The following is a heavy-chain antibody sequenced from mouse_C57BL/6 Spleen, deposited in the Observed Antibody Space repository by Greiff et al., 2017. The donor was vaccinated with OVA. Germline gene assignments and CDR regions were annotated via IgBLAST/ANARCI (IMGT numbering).Heavy chain of an antibody. CDR1: GYTFTSYW. J-gene: IGHJ2*01. CDR3: ARREVYDGYPTTYYFDY. CDR2: IDPSDSYT. D-gene: IGHD2-3*01. Sequence: QVQLQQPGAELVMPGASVKLSCTASGYTFTSYWMHWVKQRPGQGLEWIGEIDPSDSYTNYNQKFKGKSTLTVDKSSSTAYMQLSSLTSEDSAVYYCARREVYDGYPTTYYFDYWGQGTTLTVSS. V-gene: IGHV1-69*01.